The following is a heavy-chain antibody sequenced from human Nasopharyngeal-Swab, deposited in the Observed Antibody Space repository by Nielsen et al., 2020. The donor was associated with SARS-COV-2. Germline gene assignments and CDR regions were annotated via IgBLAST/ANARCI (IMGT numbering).Heavy chain of an antibody. CDR2: INAGNGNT. CDR1: GYTFTSYA. V-gene: IGHV1-3*01. Sequence: ASVKVSCKASGYTFTSYAMHWVRQAPGQRLEWMGWINAGNGNTKYSQKFQGRVTITRDTSASTAYMELSSLRSEDTAVYYCARDLTVYRYYDSSGYYYVAFDIWGQGTMVTVSS. J-gene: IGHJ3*02. D-gene: IGHD3-22*01. CDR3: ARDLTVYRYYDSSGYYYVAFDI.